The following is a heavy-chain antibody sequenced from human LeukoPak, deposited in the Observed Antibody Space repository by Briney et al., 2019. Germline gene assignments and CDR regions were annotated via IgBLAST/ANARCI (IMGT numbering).Heavy chain of an antibody. V-gene: IGHV3-23*01. CDR2: ISGSGGST. D-gene: IGHD3-10*01. J-gene: IGHJ4*02. CDR3: AKGPRGGFGELLFYYFDY. CDR1: GFTFSTYG. Sequence: GGSLRLSCAASGFTFSTYGMSWVRQAPGKGLEWVSAISGSGGSTYYADSVRGRFTISRDNSKNTLYLQMNSLRAEDTAVYFCAKGPRGGFGELLFYYFDYWGQGTLVTVSS.